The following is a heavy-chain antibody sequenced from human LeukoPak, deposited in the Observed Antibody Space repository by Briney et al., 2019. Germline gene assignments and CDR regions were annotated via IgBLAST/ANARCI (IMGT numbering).Heavy chain of an antibody. CDR2: IYYSGST. D-gene: IGHD6-19*01. CDR1: GGSIVSSAYY. Sequence: SETLSLTCTVSGGSIVSSAYYWSWIRQPPGKGLEWIGYIYYSGSTYYNPSLKSRVTISLDTSKNQFSLKLSSVTAADTAVYYCVRTEVSSGSEDYWGQGTLVTVSS. V-gene: IGHV4-30-4*08. CDR3: VRTEVSSGSEDY. J-gene: IGHJ4*02.